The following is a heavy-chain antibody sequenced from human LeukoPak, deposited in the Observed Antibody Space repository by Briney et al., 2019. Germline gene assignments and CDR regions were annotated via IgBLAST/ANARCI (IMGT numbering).Heavy chain of an antibody. V-gene: IGHV4-4*07. CDR1: GGSISRYY. J-gene: IGHJ6*03. CDR2: IYTSGST. D-gene: IGHD2-15*01. CDR3: ARGECSGGSGSTHNYYYYYMDV. Sequence: SETLSLTCTVSGGSISRYYWSCIRQPAGKGLEWIGRIYTSGSTNYNPSLKSRVTMSVDTSKNQFSLKLSSVTAADTAVYYCARGECSGGSGSTHNYYYYYMDVWGKGTTVTVSS.